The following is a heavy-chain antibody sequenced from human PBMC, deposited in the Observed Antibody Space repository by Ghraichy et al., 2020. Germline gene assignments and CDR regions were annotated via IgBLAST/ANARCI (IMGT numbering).Heavy chain of an antibody. CDR2: IDWDDDK. J-gene: IGHJ5*02. CDR1: GFSLSTSGMC. D-gene: IGHD4-17*01. V-gene: IGHV2-70*11. CDR3: ARISVTTGWFDP. Sequence: SGPTLVKPTQTLTLTCTFSGFSLSTSGMCVSWIRQPPGKAPEWLARIDWDDDKYYSTSLKTRLTISKDTSKNQVVLTMTNMDPVDTATYYCARISVTTGWFDPWGQGTLVTVSS.